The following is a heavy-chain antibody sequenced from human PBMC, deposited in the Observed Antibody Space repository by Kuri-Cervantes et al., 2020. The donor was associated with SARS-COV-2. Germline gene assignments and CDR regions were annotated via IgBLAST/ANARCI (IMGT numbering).Heavy chain of an antibody. Sequence: GGSLRLSCAASGFTFSSYAMHWVRQAPGKGLEWVAVISYDGSNKYYADSVKGRFTISRDNAKNSLYLQMNSLRAEDTAVYYCARNRGSGWPFFDYWGQGTLVTVSS. CDR3: ARNRGSGWPFFDY. D-gene: IGHD6-19*01. CDR1: GFTFSSYA. V-gene: IGHV3-30-3*01. CDR2: ISYDGSNK. J-gene: IGHJ4*02.